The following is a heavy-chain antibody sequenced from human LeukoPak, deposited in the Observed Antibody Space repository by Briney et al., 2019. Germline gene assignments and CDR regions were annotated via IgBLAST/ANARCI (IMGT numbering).Heavy chain of an antibody. CDR3: ARRRYNWNAIDY. J-gene: IGHJ4*02. Sequence: GGSLRLSCAASGFTFSDYYMSWIRQAPGKGPEWVSYISSSGSTIYYADSVKGRFTISRDNAKNSLYLQMNSLRTEDTAVYYCARRRYNWNAIDYWGQGTLVTVSS. CDR1: GFTFSDYY. D-gene: IGHD1-20*01. CDR2: ISSSGSTI. V-gene: IGHV3-11*01.